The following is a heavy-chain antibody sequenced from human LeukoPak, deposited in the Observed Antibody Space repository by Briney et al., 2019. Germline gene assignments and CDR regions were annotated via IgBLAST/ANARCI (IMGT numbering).Heavy chain of an antibody. D-gene: IGHD1-26*01. V-gene: IGHV4-59*08. CDR2: IYYSGST. J-gene: IGHJ4*02. CDR1: GASISSYY. Sequence: KPSETLSLTCTVSGASISSYYWSWIRQAPGKGLEWIGNIYYSGSTNYSPSLKSRVTISVDTSKNQFSLKLSSVTAADTAVYYCARHGTLGSTTYPLDYWGQGTLVTVSS. CDR3: ARHGTLGSTTYPLDY.